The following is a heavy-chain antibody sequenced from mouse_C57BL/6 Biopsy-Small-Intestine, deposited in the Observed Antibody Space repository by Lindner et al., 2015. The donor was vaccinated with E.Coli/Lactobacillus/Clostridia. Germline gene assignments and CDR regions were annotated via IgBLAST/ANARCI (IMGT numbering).Heavy chain of an antibody. J-gene: IGHJ4*01. V-gene: IGHV1-42*01. Sequence: VQLQESGPELVKPGASVKISCKASGYSFTGHFMNWVKHSPEQGLEWIGEINPSTGGITYSQKFKAKATLTVDKSSSTAYMQLKSLTSEDTAVFYCARGTDFDYDGYALDFWGQGTSVTVSS. CDR2: INPSTGGI. CDR3: ARGTDFDYDGYALDF. CDR1: GYSFTGHF. D-gene: IGHD2-4*01.